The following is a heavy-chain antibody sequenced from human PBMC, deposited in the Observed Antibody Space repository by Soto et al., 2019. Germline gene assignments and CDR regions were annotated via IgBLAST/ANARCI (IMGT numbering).Heavy chain of an antibody. D-gene: IGHD1-20*01. CDR2: IKQDGSEQ. Sequence: GGSLRLSCAASGFTFSSYWMSWVRQAPGMGLEWVANIKQDGSEQNYVDSVKGRLTISRDNAKNSLYLQMNSLRAEDTAVYYCAIEVIIGPADGMDVWCQGTTVTGS. CDR3: AIEVIIGPADGMDV. CDR1: GFTFSSYW. V-gene: IGHV3-7*03. J-gene: IGHJ6*02.